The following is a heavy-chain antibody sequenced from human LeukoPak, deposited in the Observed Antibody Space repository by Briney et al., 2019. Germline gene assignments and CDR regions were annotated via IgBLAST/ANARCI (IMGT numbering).Heavy chain of an antibody. CDR2: IIPIFGTA. D-gene: IGHD5-18*01. CDR3: ARGPTRILDY. CDR1: GGTFSSYA. V-gene: IGHV1-69*13. J-gene: IGHJ4*02. Sequence: GASVKVSCTASGGTFSSYAISWVRQAPGQGLEWMGGIIPIFGTANYAQKFQGRVTITADESTSTAYMELSSLRSEDTAVYYCARGPTRILDYWGQGTLVTVSS.